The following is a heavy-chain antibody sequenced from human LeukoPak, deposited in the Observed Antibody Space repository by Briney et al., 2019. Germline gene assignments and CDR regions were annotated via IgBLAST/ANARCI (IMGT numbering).Heavy chain of an antibody. CDR3: ARPAVQYSSHRTFAF. V-gene: IGHV4-39*07. CDR2: IYHLGNA. D-gene: IGHD6-19*01. CDR1: GGSVSSGSHY. J-gene: IGHJ4*02. Sequence: SETLSLTCTVSGGSVSSGSHYWGWIRQPPGKGLEWIGEIYHLGNANYNPSLASRVSISVDTSKSQFSLNLKSVTAADTAVYYCARPAVQYSSHRTFAFWGQGTLVTVSS.